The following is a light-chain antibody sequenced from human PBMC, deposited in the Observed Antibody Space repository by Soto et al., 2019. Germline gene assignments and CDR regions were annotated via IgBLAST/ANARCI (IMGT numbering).Light chain of an antibody. CDR2: DVS. J-gene: IGLJ1*01. Sequence: QSVLTQPASVSGSPGQSITISCTGTSIDIGIFNYVSWYQQHPGKAPKLMIYDVSNRPSGVSDRFSGSKSGNTASLTISGLQTEDEADYYCSSYTNTTTSFATGTKVTVL. CDR3: SSYTNTTTS. CDR1: SIDIGIFNY. V-gene: IGLV2-14*01.